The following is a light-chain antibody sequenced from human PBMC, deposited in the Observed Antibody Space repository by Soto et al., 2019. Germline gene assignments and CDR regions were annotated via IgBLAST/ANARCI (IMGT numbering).Light chain of an antibody. Sequence: QLVLTQPPSVSGAPGQRVTISCTGSSPNIGAGYDVHWYQQLPGTAPKLLIYGNANRPSGVPDRFSGSKSGTSASLAITGLQAEDEADYYCQSYDSRLSAWVFGGGTKLTVL. CDR1: SPNIGAGYD. CDR2: GNA. J-gene: IGLJ3*02. V-gene: IGLV1-40*01. CDR3: QSYDSRLSAWV.